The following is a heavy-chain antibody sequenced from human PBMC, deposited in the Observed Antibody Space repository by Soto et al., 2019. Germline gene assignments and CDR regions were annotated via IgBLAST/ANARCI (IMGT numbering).Heavy chain of an antibody. V-gene: IGHV4-34*01. J-gene: IGHJ4*02. CDR1: GGSFSGYY. CDR2: IDHSGST. CDR3: ARSYYYDSSGYYFFDY. D-gene: IGHD3-22*01. Sequence: SETLSLTCAVYGGSFSGYYWSWIRQPPGKGLEWIGEIDHSGSTNYNPSLKSRVTISVDTSKNQFSLKLSSVTAADTAVYYCARSYYYDSSGYYFFDYWGQGTLVTVSS.